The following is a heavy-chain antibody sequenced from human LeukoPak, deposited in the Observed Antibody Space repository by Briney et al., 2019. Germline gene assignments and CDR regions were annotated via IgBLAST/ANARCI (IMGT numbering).Heavy chain of an antibody. CDR3: AIDPYSDVDS. V-gene: IGHV3-30*04. Sequence: GGSLTLSCAPSALTFDIYAMHWVRQAPGKGLEWVAVILYDGRNHFYGDSVKGRFTVSRDNSKNTLYLQMNSLTTDDTSVYYCAIDPYSDVDSWGGGTLVTVSS. CDR2: ILYDGRNH. J-gene: IGHJ4*02. CDR1: ALTFDIYA. D-gene: IGHD1-26*01.